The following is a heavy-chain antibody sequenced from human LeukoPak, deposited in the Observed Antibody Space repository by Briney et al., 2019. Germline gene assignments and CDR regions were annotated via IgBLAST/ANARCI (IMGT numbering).Heavy chain of an antibody. Sequence: ASVKVSCKASGYTFTGYYMHWVRQAPGQGLEWMGWISAYNGNTNYAQKLQGRVTMTTDTSTSAAYMELRSLRSDDTAVYYCARDVGNQYDCGGDCYSDAFDIWGQGTMVTVSS. J-gene: IGHJ3*02. D-gene: IGHD2-21*02. V-gene: IGHV1-18*04. CDR1: GYTFTGYY. CDR3: ARDVGNQYDCGGDCYSDAFDI. CDR2: ISAYNGNT.